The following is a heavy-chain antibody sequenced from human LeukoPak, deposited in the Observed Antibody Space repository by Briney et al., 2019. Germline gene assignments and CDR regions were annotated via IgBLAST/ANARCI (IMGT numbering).Heavy chain of an antibody. J-gene: IGHJ4*02. CDR2: ISSSSSYI. CDR1: GFTFSSYS. V-gene: IGHV3-21*01. Sequence: GGSLRLSCAASGFTFSSYSMNWVRQAPGKGLEWVSSISSSSSYIYYADSVKGRFTISRDNAKNSLYLQMNSLRAEDTAVYYCAREPPPDYYDSSGYSLNWGQGTLVTVSS. CDR3: AREPPPDYYDSSGYSLN. D-gene: IGHD3-22*01.